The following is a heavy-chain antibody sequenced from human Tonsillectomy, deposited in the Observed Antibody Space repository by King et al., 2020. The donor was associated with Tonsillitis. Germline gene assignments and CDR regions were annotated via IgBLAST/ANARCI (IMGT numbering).Heavy chain of an antibody. CDR3: ARDWDYGSGSASLDY. CDR1: GGSISSYY. J-gene: IGHJ4*02. Sequence: QLQESGPGLVKPSETLSLTCTVSGGSISSYYWSWIRQPAGKGLEWVGRILTSGGTNYNPSLKSRVTLSVDTSKNQFSLKLGSVTAADTAVYYCARDWDYGSGSASLDYWGQGTLVTVSS. V-gene: IGHV4-4*07. D-gene: IGHD3-10*01. CDR2: ILTSGGT.